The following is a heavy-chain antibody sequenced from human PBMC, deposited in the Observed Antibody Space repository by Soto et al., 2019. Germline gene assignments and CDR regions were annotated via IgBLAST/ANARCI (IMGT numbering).Heavy chain of an antibody. J-gene: IGHJ6*02. CDR2: MNPNSGNT. D-gene: IGHD6-13*01. Sequence: ASVKVSCKASRYTFISCDINWVRQATGQGLEWMGWMNPNSGNTGYAQKFQGRITMTRNTSMNTAYMELSSLRSEDTAVYYCAKVFRGRIAAAVDLYYYYGMDVWGQGTTVTVSS. V-gene: IGHV1-8*01. CDR3: AKVFRGRIAAAVDLYYYYGMDV. CDR1: RYTFISCD.